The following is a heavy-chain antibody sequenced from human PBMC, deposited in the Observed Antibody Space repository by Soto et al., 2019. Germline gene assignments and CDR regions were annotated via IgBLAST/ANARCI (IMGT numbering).Heavy chain of an antibody. CDR2: IHSSGNL. J-gene: IGHJ4*02. V-gene: IGHV4-4*07. CDR1: GASVSSYY. CDR3: ARDVGKNY. D-gene: IGHD3-10*01. Sequence: SETLSLTCSVSGASVSSYYWSWFRQPVGKGLEWIGRIHSSGNLNYNPSLESRVTMSLDTSKNHFSLRLSSLTVADTALYLCARDVGKNYWGQGTRVTVSS.